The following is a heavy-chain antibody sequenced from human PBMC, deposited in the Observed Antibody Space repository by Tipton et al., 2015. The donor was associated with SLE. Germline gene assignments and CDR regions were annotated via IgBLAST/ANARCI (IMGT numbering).Heavy chain of an antibody. CDR2: IYTDGSRT. D-gene: IGHD6-6*01. V-gene: IGHV3-74*01. CDR3: ARAESSSSYFDY. Sequence: GSLRLSCAASGFTFSSYWMHWVRPAPGKGLVRVSRIYTDGSRTHYADSVRGRFTISRDNSKNSVYLQMNSLRAEDTGVYYCARAESSSSYFDYWGQGTLVAVSS. CDR1: GFTFSSYW. J-gene: IGHJ4*02.